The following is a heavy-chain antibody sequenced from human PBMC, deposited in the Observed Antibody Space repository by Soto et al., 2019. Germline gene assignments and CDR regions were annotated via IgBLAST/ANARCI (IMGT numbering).Heavy chain of an antibody. J-gene: IGHJ4*02. Sequence: QVQLVESGGGVVQPGRSLRLSCAASGFTFSSYAMHWVRQAPGKGLEWVAVISYDGSNKYYEDSVKGRFTISRDNSKNTLYLQMNSLRAEDTAVYYCARDTRNVFDYWGKGTLVTVSS. V-gene: IGHV3-30-3*01. CDR1: GFTFSSYA. CDR2: ISYDGSNK. CDR3: ARDTRNVFDY.